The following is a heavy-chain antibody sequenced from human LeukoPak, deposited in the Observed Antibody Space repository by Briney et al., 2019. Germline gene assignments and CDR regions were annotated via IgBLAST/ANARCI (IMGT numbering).Heavy chain of an antibody. D-gene: IGHD3-22*01. Sequence: PSETLSLTCTVSGGSISSGGYYWSWIRQHPGKGLEWIGYIYYSGSTYYNPSLKSRVTISVDTSKNQFSLKLSSVTAADTAVYYCARGDDYYLAFDIWGQGTMVTVSS. CDR2: IYYSGST. J-gene: IGHJ3*02. V-gene: IGHV4-31*03. CDR1: GGSISSGGYY. CDR3: ARGDDYYLAFDI.